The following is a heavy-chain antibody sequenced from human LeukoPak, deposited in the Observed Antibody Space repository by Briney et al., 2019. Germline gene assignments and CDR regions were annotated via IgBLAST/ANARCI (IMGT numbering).Heavy chain of an antibody. D-gene: IGHD3-10*01. CDR2: IYYSGST. V-gene: IGHV4-39*07. Sequence: SETLSLTCTVSGGSISSSSYYWGWIRQPPGKGLEWIGSIYYSGSTYYNPSLKSRVTISVDTSKNQFSLKLSSVTAADTAVYYCARDFWEVRGVTQFDYWGQGTLVTVSS. CDR1: GGSISSSSYY. J-gene: IGHJ4*02. CDR3: ARDFWEVRGVTQFDY.